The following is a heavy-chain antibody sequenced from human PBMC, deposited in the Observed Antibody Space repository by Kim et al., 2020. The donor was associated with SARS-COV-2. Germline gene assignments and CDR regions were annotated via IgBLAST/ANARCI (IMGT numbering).Heavy chain of an antibody. Sequence: SETLSLTCTVSGGSISSYYWSWIRQPPGKGLEWIGYIYYSGSTNYNPSLKSRVTISVDTSKNQFSLKLSSVTAADTAVYYCARGNSGYDFPWTVPYYYGMDVWGQGTTVTVSS. D-gene: IGHD5-12*01. V-gene: IGHV4-59*13. CDR3: ARGNSGYDFPWTVPYYYGMDV. J-gene: IGHJ6*02. CDR1: GGSISSYY. CDR2: IYYSGST.